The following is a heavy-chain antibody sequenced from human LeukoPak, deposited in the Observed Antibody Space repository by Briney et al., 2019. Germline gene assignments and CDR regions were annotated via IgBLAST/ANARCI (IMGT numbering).Heavy chain of an antibody. D-gene: IGHD6-19*01. CDR2: IKQDGSEK. J-gene: IGHJ5*02. CDR1: TLTFSTYW. CDR3: ASSLAVAAWFDP. Sequence: GRSLRLSCASSTLTFSTYWMSWVRQAPGRGLEWVANIKQDGSEKYYVDSVKGRFTISRDNAKKSLYLQRNSLRAEDTAVYYCASSLAVAAWFDPWGQGTVVTVSS. V-gene: IGHV3-7*01.